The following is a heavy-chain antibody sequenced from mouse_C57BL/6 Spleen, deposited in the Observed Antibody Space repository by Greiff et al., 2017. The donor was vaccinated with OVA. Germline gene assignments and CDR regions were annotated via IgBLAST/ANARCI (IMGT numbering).Heavy chain of an antibody. D-gene: IGHD4-1*01. CDR3: AVTGYYFDY. Sequence: QVQLQQSGAELVRPGTSVKLSCKASGYTFTSYWMHWVKQRPGQGLEWIGVIDPSDSYTNYNQKFKGKATLTVDTSSSTAYMQLSSLTSEDSAVYYCAVTGYYFDYWGQGTTLTVSS. CDR1: GYTFTSYW. J-gene: IGHJ2*01. V-gene: IGHV1-59*01. CDR2: IDPSDSYT.